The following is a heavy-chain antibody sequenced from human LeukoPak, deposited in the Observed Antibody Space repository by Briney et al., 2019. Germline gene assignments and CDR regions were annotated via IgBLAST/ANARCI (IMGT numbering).Heavy chain of an antibody. CDR2: INPSGGST. Sequence: ASVKVSCKASGYTFTSYYMHWVRQAPGQGLEWMGIINPSGGSTSYAQKLQGRVTMTRDTSTSTVYMELSSLRSEDTAVYYCARFVGSGWYGNWFDPWGQGTLVTVSS. J-gene: IGHJ5*02. D-gene: IGHD6-19*01. CDR3: ARFVGSGWYGNWFDP. CDR1: GYTFTSYY. V-gene: IGHV1-46*01.